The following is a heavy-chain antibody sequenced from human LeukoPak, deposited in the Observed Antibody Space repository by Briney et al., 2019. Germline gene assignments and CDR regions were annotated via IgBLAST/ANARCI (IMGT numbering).Heavy chain of an antibody. J-gene: IGHJ5*02. CDR3: ARVVTAIANWFDP. CDR1: GFTFDDYG. V-gene: IGHV3-20*04. Sequence: PGGSLRLSCAASGFTFDDYGMSWVRQAPGKGLEWVSGINWNGGSTGYADSVKGRFTISRDNSKNTLYLQMNSLRAEDTAVYYCARVVTAIANWFDPWGQGTLVTVSS. D-gene: IGHD2-21*02. CDR2: INWNGGST.